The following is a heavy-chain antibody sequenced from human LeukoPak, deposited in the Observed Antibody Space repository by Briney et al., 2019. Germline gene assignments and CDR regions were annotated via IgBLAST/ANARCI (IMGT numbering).Heavy chain of an antibody. CDR3: ARESGKFDY. CDR2: ISGDGVST. CDR1: GLPIGDFA. Sequence: GGSLRLSCVASGLPIGDFAMHWVRQAPGQGLEWVSLISGDGVSTFFADSVKGRFSISRDNSKNSLFPEMSSLRTEDTAMYYCARESGKFDYWGQGTLVAVSS. V-gene: IGHV3-43*02. J-gene: IGHJ4*02.